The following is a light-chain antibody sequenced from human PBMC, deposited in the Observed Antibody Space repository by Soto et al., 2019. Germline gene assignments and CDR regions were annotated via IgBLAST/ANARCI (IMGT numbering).Light chain of an antibody. Sequence: DIRLTQCPPTLSASVGDRVTITCRASQSIRHYLAWYQQMPGKAPKLLIYGASTLQSGVPSRFSGSGSGTEFTLTIFSLQPDDFGTYFCQHHNSYSQTFGQGTKV. J-gene: IGKJ1*01. CDR3: QHHNSYSQT. V-gene: IGKV1-5*01. CDR1: QSIRHY. CDR2: GAS.